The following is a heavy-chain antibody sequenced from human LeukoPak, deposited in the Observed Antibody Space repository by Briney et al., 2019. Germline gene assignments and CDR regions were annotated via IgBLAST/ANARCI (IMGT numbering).Heavy chain of an antibody. CDR2: ISAYNGNT. CDR3: ARDIIAYYDSSGYDH. Sequence: GASVKVSCKASGYTFTSYHMHWVRQAPGQGLEWMGWISAYNGNTNYAQKLQGRVTMTTDTSTSTAYMELRSLRSDDTAVYYCARDIIAYYDSSGYDHWGQGTLVTVSS. D-gene: IGHD3-22*01. V-gene: IGHV1-18*04. J-gene: IGHJ4*02. CDR1: GYTFTSYH.